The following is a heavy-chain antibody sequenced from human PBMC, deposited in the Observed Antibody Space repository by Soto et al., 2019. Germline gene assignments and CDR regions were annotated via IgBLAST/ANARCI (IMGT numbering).Heavy chain of an antibody. CDR1: GFTFDAYA. Sequence: EVQLVESGGGLVQPGRSLRLSCAASGFTFDAYAMHWVRQAPGKGLEWVSSINWNSGDIGYADSVKGRFTISRDNAKKSLYVQMNSLRPEDTALYYCTCSEPYNSGWYGYFQQWGQGTLVTV. V-gene: IGHV3-9*01. J-gene: IGHJ1*01. CDR2: INWNSGDI. D-gene: IGHD6-19*01. CDR3: TCSEPYNSGWYGYFQQ.